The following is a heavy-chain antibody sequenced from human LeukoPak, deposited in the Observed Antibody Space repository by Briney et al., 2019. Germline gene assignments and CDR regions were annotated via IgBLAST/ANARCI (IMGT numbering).Heavy chain of an antibody. J-gene: IGHJ6*03. CDR1: GGSISSGGYY. D-gene: IGHD6-6*01. Sequence: SETLSLTCTVSGGSISSGGYYWGWIRQPPGKGLEWIGSIYYSGSTYYNPSLKSRVTISVDTTKNQFSLKLRSVTAADTAVYYCARHAEYSSLYYYYYYYMDVWGKGTTVTVSS. CDR3: ARHAEYSSLYYYYYYYMDV. V-gene: IGHV4-39*01. CDR2: IYYSGST.